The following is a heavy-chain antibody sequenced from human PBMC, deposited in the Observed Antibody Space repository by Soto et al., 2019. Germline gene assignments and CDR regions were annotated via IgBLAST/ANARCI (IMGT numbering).Heavy chain of an antibody. V-gene: IGHV3-30*18. CDR2: ISYDGSNK. CDR3: AKDWSIAARDYYFDY. Sequence: GGSLRLSCAASGFTFSSYGMHWVRQAPGKGLEWVAVISYDGSNKYYADSVKGRFTISRDNSKNTLYLQMNSLRAEDTAVYYCAKDWSIAARDYYFDYWGQGTLVTVSS. D-gene: IGHD6-6*01. J-gene: IGHJ4*02. CDR1: GFTFSSYG.